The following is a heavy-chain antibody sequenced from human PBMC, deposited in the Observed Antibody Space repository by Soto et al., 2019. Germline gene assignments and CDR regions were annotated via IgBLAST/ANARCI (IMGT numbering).Heavy chain of an antibody. CDR3: ARVIVVEPAAEDYYSAYGMDV. V-gene: IGHV1-2*02. CDR2: INPNSGGT. Sequence: ASVKVSCKASGYTFTGNYMHWVRQAPGQGLEWMGWINPNSGGTKYAQKFQGRVTMTRDTSISTAYMELSRLRSDDTAVYYCARVIVVEPAAEDYYSAYGMDVWGQGTTVTVSS. J-gene: IGHJ6*02. D-gene: IGHD2-2*01. CDR1: GYTFTGNY.